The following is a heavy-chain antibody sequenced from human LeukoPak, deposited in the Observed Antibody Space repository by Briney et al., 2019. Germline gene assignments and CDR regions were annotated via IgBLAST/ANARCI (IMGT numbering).Heavy chain of an antibody. Sequence: PGGSLRLSCAASGFTFSSYAMSWVRQAPGKGLEWVSAISGSGGSTYYADSVKGRFTISRDNSKNTLYLQMNSLRAEDTAVYYCAKYQAGYDYVWGSYRYTPFDYWGQGTLVTVSS. CDR2: ISGSGGST. D-gene: IGHD3-16*02. J-gene: IGHJ4*02. V-gene: IGHV3-23*01. CDR3: AKYQAGYDYVWGSYRYTPFDY. CDR1: GFTFSSYA.